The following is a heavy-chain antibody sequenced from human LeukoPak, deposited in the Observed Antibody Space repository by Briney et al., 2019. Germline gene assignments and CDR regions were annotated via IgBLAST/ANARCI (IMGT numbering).Heavy chain of an antibody. D-gene: IGHD3-22*01. CDR2: VLYNGAT. CDR3: ARELRYDNSDSGAF. J-gene: IGHJ3*01. V-gene: IGHV4-39*07. CDR1: GGSISSSIYY. Sequence: PSETLSLTCIVSGGSISSSIYYWAWVRQPPGKGLEWIGTVLYNGATQYSPSLRSRVTISIDTSTNQFSLKLTSVTAADTALHYCARELRYDNSDSGAFWGQGTVVTVSS.